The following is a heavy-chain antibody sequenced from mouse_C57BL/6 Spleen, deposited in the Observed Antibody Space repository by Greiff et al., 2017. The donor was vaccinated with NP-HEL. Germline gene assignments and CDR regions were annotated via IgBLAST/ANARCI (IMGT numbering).Heavy chain of an antibody. CDR3: ARELGGFDY. D-gene: IGHD4-1*01. CDR1: GFTFTDYY. Sequence: EVQLVESGGGLVQPGGSLSLSCAASGFTFTDYYMSWVRQPPGKALEWLGFIRNKANGYTTEYSASVKGRFTISRDNSQSILYLQMNALRAEDSATYYCARELGGFDYWGQGTTLTVSS. V-gene: IGHV7-3*01. CDR2: IRNKANGYTT. J-gene: IGHJ2*01.